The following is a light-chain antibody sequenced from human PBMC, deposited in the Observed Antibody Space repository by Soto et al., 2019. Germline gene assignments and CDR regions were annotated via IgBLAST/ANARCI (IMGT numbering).Light chain of an antibody. Sequence: EILLTQSPGTLSLSPGERATLSCRASQSVRNSYVAWYQQKPGQAPRLFIHGASGRATGIPNRISGSGSGTDFTLTISRLEPEDFAVYYCQQYGSSPYTFGQGTKLEI. CDR2: GAS. J-gene: IGKJ2*01. V-gene: IGKV3-20*01. CDR1: QSVRNSY. CDR3: QQYGSSPYT.